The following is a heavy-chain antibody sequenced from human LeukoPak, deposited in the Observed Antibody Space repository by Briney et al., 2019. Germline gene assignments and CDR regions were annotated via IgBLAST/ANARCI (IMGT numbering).Heavy chain of an antibody. CDR3: LIDPGDHSNSAIGNCFDS. CDR2: IWHDGSNK. CDR1: GFTFISYG. V-gene: IGHV3-33*01. D-gene: IGHD2-2*02. J-gene: IGHJ5*01. Sequence: PGRSLRLSCAASGFTFISYGMHWVRQAPGKGLQWVAVIWHDGSNKYYADSVKGRFTISRDNSKNTLYLEMNSLTAEDTAVYYCLIDPGDHSNSAIGNCFDSWGQGTLVTVSS.